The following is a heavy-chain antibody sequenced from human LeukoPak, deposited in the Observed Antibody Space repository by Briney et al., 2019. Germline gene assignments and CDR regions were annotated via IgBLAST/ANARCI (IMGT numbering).Heavy chain of an antibody. Sequence: GGSLRLSCAASGFTFSSYAMSWVRQSPGKGLEWVSGITNGGGSTYYADSVKGRFTISRDNSKNTLYLLMNSLRAEDTAVYYCARAFPDYGVVPMDYWGQGTLVTVSS. CDR2: ITNGGGST. D-gene: IGHD4-17*01. CDR1: GFTFSSYA. V-gene: IGHV3-23*01. J-gene: IGHJ4*02. CDR3: ARAFPDYGVVPMDY.